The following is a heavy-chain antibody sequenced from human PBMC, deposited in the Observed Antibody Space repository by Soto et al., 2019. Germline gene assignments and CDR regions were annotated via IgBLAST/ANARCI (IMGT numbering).Heavy chain of an antibody. V-gene: IGHV4-39*01. D-gene: IGHD3-22*01. CDR3: VSPEGYYDSSGYTLDY. J-gene: IGHJ4*02. Sequence: PSETLSLTCTVSGDSISSSTYYWGWIRQSPGKGLEWIGSMFYSGNTYYNPSLKSRVTLSIDTSKNQFSLKLNSVTAADTAVYYCVSPEGYYDSSGYTLDYWGQGTLVTVSS. CDR1: GDSISSSTYY. CDR2: MFYSGNT.